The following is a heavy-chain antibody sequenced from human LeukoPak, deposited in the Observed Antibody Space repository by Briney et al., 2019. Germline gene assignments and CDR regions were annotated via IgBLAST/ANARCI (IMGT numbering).Heavy chain of an antibody. Sequence: GASVKVSCKASGYTVTSYDINWVRQATGQGLEWMGWMNPNSGNTGYAQKFQGRVTMTRNTSISTAYMDLSSLRSEDTAVYYCARGLYDFWSGYYARTFDYWGQGTLVTVSS. CDR2: MNPNSGNT. CDR3: ARGLYDFWSGYYARTFDY. V-gene: IGHV1-8*01. CDR1: GYTVTSYD. J-gene: IGHJ4*02. D-gene: IGHD3-3*01.